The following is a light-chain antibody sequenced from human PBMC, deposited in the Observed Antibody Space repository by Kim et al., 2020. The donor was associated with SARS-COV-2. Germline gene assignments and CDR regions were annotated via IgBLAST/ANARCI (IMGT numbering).Light chain of an antibody. CDR3: QQYSNWPRT. V-gene: IGKV3-15*01. CDR2: GAS. Sequence: EIVMTQSPATLSVSPGERATLSCRASQSVSRNLAWYQQKPGQAPRLLIYGASTRATGIPARFSGSGSGTEFTLTISSLQSEDCAVYYCQQYSNWPRTFGQGTKVDIK. CDR1: QSVSRN. J-gene: IGKJ1*01.